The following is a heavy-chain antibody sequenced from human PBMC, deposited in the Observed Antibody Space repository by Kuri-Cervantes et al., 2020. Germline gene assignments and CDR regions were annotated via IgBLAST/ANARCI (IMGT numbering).Heavy chain of an antibody. CDR1: GFTFSNDW. Sequence: GGSLRLAWATSGFTFSNDWMNWVRQAPGKVLEWVGKINREGGEKYYLDSVKGRFIISRDNAKNSLFLQMNILRAEDAALYYCARDTDGGFSWAYWGQGTLVTVSS. V-gene: IGHV3-7*01. CDR3: ARDTDGGFSWAY. D-gene: IGHD4-23*01. CDR2: INREGGEK. J-gene: IGHJ4*02.